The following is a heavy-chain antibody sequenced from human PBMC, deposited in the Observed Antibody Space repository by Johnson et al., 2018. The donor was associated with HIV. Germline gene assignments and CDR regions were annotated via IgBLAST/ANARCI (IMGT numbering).Heavy chain of an antibody. Sequence: EQLVESGGGLVQPGGSLRLSCAASGFTFNNYAMSWVRQAPGKGLEWVSAVGASGGRTFYADSVKGRFTISRDNSKNTLYLQMNSLRAEDTAVYYCAKPRYYDNAFDIWGQGTMVTVSS. CDR1: GFTFNNYA. CDR2: VGASGGRT. D-gene: IGHD3-22*01. J-gene: IGHJ3*02. V-gene: IGHV3-23*04. CDR3: AKPRYYDNAFDI.